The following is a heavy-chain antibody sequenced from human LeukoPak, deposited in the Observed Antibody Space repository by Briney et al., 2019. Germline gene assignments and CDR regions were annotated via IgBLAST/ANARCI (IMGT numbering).Heavy chain of an antibody. V-gene: IGHV3-48*04. Sequence: GGSLRLSCAASGFTVSICSMNGVGQAPGKGLQRVSSISSSSSTIYYADSVKGRFTISRDNAKNSLYLQMNSLRAEDTAVYYCARDNPGGHRRVDAFDIWGQGTMVTVSS. J-gene: IGHJ3*02. D-gene: IGHD4-23*01. CDR3: ARDNPGGHRRVDAFDI. CDR2: ISSSSSTI. CDR1: GFTVSICS.